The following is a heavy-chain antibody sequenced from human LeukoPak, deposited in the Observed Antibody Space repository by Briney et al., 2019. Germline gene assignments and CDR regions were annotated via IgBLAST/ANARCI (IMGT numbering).Heavy chain of an antibody. D-gene: IGHD3-3*01. Sequence: SETLSLTCTVSGGSISSYYWSWIRQPPGKGLEWIGYIYYSGSTNYNPSLKSRVTISVGTSKNQFSLKLSSVTAADTAVYYCARVDYDFWSGFYYFDYWGQGTLVTVSS. CDR2: IYYSGST. CDR3: ARVDYDFWSGFYYFDY. V-gene: IGHV4-59*01. CDR1: GGSISSYY. J-gene: IGHJ4*02.